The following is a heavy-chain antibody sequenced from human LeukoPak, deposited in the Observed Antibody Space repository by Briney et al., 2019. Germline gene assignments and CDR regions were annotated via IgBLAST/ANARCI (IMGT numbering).Heavy chain of an antibody. CDR3: ARLKQGVTAIHSYFDY. V-gene: IGHV5-51*01. J-gene: IGHJ4*02. Sequence: GESLKISCKGSGYSFTSYWIGWVRQMPGKGLEWMGIIYPGDSDTRYSPSFQGQVTILADKSISTAYLQWSSLKASDTAMYYCARLKQGVTAIHSYFDYWGQGTLVTVSS. CDR2: IYPGDSDT. D-gene: IGHD2-21*02. CDR1: GYSFTSYW.